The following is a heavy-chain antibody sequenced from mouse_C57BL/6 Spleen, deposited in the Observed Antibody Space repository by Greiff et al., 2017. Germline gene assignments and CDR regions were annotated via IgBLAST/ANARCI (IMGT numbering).Heavy chain of an antibody. Sequence: VQLVESGPGLVAPSQCLSITCTVSGFSFTSYGVSWVRQPPGKGLEWLGVIWGDGSTNYHSARISSLSISKDNSKSQVFLQLNSRQTDDTATYYWAKPYYGNYVGYYAMDYWGQGTSVTVSS. V-gene: IGHV2-3*01. CDR2: IWGDGST. D-gene: IGHD2-1*01. J-gene: IGHJ4*01. CDR3: AKPYYGNYVGYYAMDY. CDR1: GFSFTSYG.